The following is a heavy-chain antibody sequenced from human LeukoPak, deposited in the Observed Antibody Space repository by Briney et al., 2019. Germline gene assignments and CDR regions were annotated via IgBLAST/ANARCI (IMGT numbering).Heavy chain of an antibody. V-gene: IGHV4-34*01. CDR2: INHSGST. CDR1: GGSFSGYY. D-gene: IGHD2-15*01. Sequence: SETLSLTCAVYGGSFSGYYWSWIRQPPGKGLEWIGGINHSGSTNYNPSLKSRVTISVDTSKNQFSLKLSSVTAADTAVYYCARGQGYCSGGSCYWADYWGQGTLVTVSS. CDR3: ARGQGYCSGGSCYWADY. J-gene: IGHJ4*02.